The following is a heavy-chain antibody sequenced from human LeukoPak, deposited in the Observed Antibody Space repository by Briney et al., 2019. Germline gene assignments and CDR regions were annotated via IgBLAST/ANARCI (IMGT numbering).Heavy chain of an antibody. Sequence: GGSLRLSCAASGFTFSSYAMHWVRQAPGKGLEWVAVISYDGSNKYYADSVKGRFTISRDKSKNTVYLQMNSLRAEDTAMYYCARERETKLYYWFDPWGQGTLVTVSS. CDR1: GFTFSSYA. V-gene: IGHV3-30-3*01. CDR3: ARERETKLYYWFDP. J-gene: IGHJ5*02. D-gene: IGHD2-8*01. CDR2: ISYDGSNK.